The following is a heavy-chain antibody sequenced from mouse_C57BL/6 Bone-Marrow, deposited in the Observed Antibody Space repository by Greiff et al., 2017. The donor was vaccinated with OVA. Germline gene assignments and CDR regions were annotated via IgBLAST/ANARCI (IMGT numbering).Heavy chain of an antibody. CDR1: GFTFSSYG. D-gene: IGHD2-4*01. V-gene: IGHV5-6*01. Sequence: EVQGVESGGDLVKPGGSLKLSCAASGFTFSSYGMSWVRQTPDKRLEWVATISSGGSYTYYPDSVKGRFTISRDHAKNTLYLQMSSLKSEDTAMYYCARRGGLRGDYYAMDYWGQGTSVTVSS. CDR3: ARRGGLRGDYYAMDY. J-gene: IGHJ4*01. CDR2: ISSGGSYT.